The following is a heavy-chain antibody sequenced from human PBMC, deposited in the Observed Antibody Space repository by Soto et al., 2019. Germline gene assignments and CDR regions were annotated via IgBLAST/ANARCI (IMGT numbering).Heavy chain of an antibody. V-gene: IGHV4-39*01. D-gene: IGHD2-21*02. CDR2: IYYSGST. CDR3: ARQVVTAYYYYYGMDV. CDR1: GGSISSSSYY. Sequence: SETLSLTCTVSGGSISSSSYYWGWIRQPPGKGLEWIGSIYYSGSTYYNPSLKSRVTISVDTSKNQFSLKLSSVTAADTAVYYCARQVVTAYYYYYGMDVWGQGTTVT. J-gene: IGHJ6*02.